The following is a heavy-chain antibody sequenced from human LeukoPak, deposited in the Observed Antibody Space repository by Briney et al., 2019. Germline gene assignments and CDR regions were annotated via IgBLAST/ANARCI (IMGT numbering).Heavy chain of an antibody. CDR3: AKDIGGSYSGLDS. D-gene: IGHD1-26*01. J-gene: IGHJ4*02. Sequence: GRSLGLSCTASGFTFSNYAIHWVRQAPGKGLEWVSVIWYGGTNKYYADFVKGRFTISRDNSNNTAHLQMNSLRPEDTAIYYCAKDIGGSYSGLDSWGQGALVSVSS. CDR1: GFTFSNYA. V-gene: IGHV3-30*18. CDR2: IWYGGTNK.